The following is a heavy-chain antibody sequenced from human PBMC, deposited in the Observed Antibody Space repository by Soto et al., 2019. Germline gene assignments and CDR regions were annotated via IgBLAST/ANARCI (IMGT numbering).Heavy chain of an antibody. D-gene: IGHD3-10*01. CDR2: ISYDGSNK. V-gene: IGHV3-30*18. Sequence: QVQLVESGGGVVQPGRSLRLSCAASGFTFSSYGMHWVRQAPGKGLEWVAVISYDGSNKYYADSVKGRFTISRDNSKNTLYLQMNSLRAEDTAVYYCAKDMVRGVMNDAFDIWGQGTMVTVSS. CDR3: AKDMVRGVMNDAFDI. CDR1: GFTFSSYG. J-gene: IGHJ3*02.